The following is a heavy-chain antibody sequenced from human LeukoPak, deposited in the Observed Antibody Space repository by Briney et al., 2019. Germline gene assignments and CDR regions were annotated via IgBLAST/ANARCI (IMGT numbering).Heavy chain of an antibody. CDR3: ARGGVYGDYETRFDH. D-gene: IGHD4-17*01. CDR1: GGTFSSYA. Sequence: SVKVSCKASGGTFSSYAISWVRQAPGQGLEWMGRIIPIFGTANYAQKFQGRVTITTDESTGTAYMELSSLRSEDTAVYYCARGGVYGDYETRFDHWGQGTLVTVSS. V-gene: IGHV1-69*05. CDR2: IIPIFGTA. J-gene: IGHJ4*02.